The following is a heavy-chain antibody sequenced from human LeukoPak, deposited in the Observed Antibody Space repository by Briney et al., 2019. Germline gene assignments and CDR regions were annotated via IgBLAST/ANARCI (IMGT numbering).Heavy chain of an antibody. D-gene: IGHD3-16*01. CDR3: AKDPSLTLGY. CDR2: IGGSGGST. J-gene: IGHJ4*02. Sequence: GGSLRLSCAATGFTFSRYAMSWVRQAPGKGLEWVSAIGGSGGSTYYADSVKGRFTISRDNSKNTLYLQMNSLRAEDTAVYYCAKDPSLTLGYWGQGTLVTVSS. V-gene: IGHV3-23*01. CDR1: GFTFSRYA.